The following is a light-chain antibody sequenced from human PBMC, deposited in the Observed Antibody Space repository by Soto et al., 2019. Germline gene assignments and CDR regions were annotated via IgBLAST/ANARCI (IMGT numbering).Light chain of an antibody. CDR3: QQYESFPRT. V-gene: IGKV1-5*03. CDR2: KAS. Sequence: DIQMTQSPSTLSASVGDRVTITCRASQSINNWLAWYQQKPGKAPKLFIFKASTLEIGVPSRFSGSGSVTEFTLSISSLQPDDFATYFCQQYESFPRTFGQGTKVEIK. CDR1: QSINNW. J-gene: IGKJ1*01.